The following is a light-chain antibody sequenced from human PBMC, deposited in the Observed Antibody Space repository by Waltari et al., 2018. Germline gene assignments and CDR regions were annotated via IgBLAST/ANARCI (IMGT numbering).Light chain of an antibody. Sequence: GLAQPLSVSVALGQTATLSCGIDDIGNQNVPWYQQKPGQAPVLGIYRDPNRPSGIPERFTGSNSGNSATLTISGVQAGDEADYYCQIWDNLNGVFGPGTKVSIL. CDR3: QIWDNLNGV. V-gene: IGLV3-9*01. J-gene: IGLJ1*01. CDR1: DIGNQN. CDR2: RDP.